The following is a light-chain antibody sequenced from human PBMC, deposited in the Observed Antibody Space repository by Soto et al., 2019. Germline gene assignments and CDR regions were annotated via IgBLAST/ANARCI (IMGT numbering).Light chain of an antibody. V-gene: IGKV1-39*01. CDR3: QQSYSTPFS. J-gene: IGKJ1*01. CDR1: QSIVTY. CDR2: AAS. Sequence: EIQMTQSPSSLSASVGDRVTITCRASQSIVTYFNWYQQKPGKAPNLLIFAASTLQSGVPSRFSGSGSGTDFTLTISSLQPEDFATYYCQQSYSTPFSFGQGTKVEI.